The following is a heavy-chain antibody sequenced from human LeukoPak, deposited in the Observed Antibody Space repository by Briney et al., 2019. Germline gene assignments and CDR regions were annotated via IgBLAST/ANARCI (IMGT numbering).Heavy chain of an antibody. J-gene: IGHJ4*02. CDR2: IIGSGGST. V-gene: IGHV3-23*01. Sequence: GGALRLSCAAAGCASSSYAMGWGRRAPGKGVGGGSAIIGSGGSTYYSDSVKGGFTISRDNSKNTLYLQMNSLRAEDTAVYYCAKDRDYCDYWGQGTLVTVSS. CDR3: AKDRDYCDY. CDR1: GCASSSYA.